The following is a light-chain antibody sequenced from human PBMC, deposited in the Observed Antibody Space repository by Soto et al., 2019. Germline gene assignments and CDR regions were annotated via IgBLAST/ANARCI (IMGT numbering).Light chain of an antibody. J-gene: IGKJ1*01. Sequence: DIQMTQSPSPLSASVGDRVTITCRASQTISTYLNWYQQKPGKAPKLLIYGASSLQSGVPSRFSGSGSGTDFTLTISSLQPEDFGTYYCQQSFSTPRTFGQGTKGNQT. CDR3: QQSFSTPRT. V-gene: IGKV1-39*01. CDR2: GAS. CDR1: QTISTY.